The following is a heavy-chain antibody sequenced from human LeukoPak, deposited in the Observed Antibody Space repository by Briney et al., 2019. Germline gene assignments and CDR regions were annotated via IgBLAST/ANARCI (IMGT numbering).Heavy chain of an antibody. Sequence: ASVKVSCKASGYTFTSYGISWVRQAPGQGLEWMGWISAYNGNTNYAQKLQGRVTMTTDTSTSTAYMELRSLRSDDTAVYYCARSAAGTPYYYSGMDVWGQGTTVTVSS. J-gene: IGHJ6*02. CDR3: ARSAAGTPYYYSGMDV. D-gene: IGHD6-13*01. CDR2: ISAYNGNT. V-gene: IGHV1-18*01. CDR1: GYTFTSYG.